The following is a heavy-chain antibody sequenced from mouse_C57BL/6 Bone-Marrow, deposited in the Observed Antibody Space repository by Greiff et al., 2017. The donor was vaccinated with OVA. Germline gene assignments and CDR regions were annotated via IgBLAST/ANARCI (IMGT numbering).Heavy chain of an antibody. D-gene: IGHD3-2*02. Sequence: VKVVESGPELVKPGASVKISCKASGYSFSSSWMNWVKQRPGKGLEWIGRIYPGDGDTNYNGKFKGKATLTADKSSSTAYMQLSSLTSEDSAVYFCARRQLRSPWFAYWGQGTLVTVSA. CDR1: GYSFSSSW. CDR2: IYPGDGDT. CDR3: ARRQLRSPWFAY. V-gene: IGHV1-82*01. J-gene: IGHJ3*01.